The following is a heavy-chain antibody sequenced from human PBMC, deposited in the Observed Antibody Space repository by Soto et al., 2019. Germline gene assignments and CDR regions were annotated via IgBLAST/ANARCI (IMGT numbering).Heavy chain of an antibody. CDR1: GFTFSNAW. Sequence: EVQLVESGGGLVKPGGSLRLSCAASGFTFSNAWMSWVRQAPGKGLEWVGRIKSKTDGGTTDYAAPVKGRFTISRDDSKNTLYLQMNSLKTEDTAVYYCTTEAMVWGVIITITRDYWGQGTLVTVSS. J-gene: IGHJ4*02. V-gene: IGHV3-15*01. CDR3: TTEAMVWGVIITITRDY. D-gene: IGHD3-10*01. CDR2: IKSKTDGGTT.